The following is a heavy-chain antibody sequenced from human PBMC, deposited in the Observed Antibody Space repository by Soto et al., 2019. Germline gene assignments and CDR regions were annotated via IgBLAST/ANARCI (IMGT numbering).Heavy chain of an antibody. D-gene: IGHD3-3*01. CDR1: GFTFDNYA. CDR3: AKSLKIFGLATTRSGPLDS. Sequence: GGSLRLSCAASGFTFDNYAMHWVRQAPGKGLEWVSGISWNSGNIGYADSVKGRFTIARDNAKTSLYLEMNSLRAEDTALYYCAKSLKIFGLATTRSGPLDSWGQGALVTVSS. J-gene: IGHJ4*02. CDR2: ISWNSGNI. V-gene: IGHV3-9*01.